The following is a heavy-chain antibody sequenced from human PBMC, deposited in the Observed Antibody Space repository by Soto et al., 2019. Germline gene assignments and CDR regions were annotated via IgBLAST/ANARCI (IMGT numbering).Heavy chain of an antibody. CDR3: ARSWNYALGFDP. J-gene: IGHJ5*02. CDR1: GYTFTSYG. D-gene: IGHD1-7*01. CDR2: ISSYNGNT. V-gene: IGHV1-18*01. Sequence: QVQLVQSGAEVKKPGASVKVSCKPSGYTFTSYGISWVRQAPGQGLAWMGWISSYNGNTNYPQKFQGRLTMTTDTSTSTAYMELRSLGSHDTAVYYCARSWNYALGFDPWGQGTLVTVSS.